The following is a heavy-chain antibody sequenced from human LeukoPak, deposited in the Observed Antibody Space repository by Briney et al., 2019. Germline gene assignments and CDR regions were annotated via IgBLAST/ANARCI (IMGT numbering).Heavy chain of an antibody. CDR3: ARDSLAEGYFDY. D-gene: IGHD6-13*01. CDR2: ISCSSSYI. J-gene: IGHJ4*02. CDR1: GFTFRSYS. Sequence: GGPLRLSCAASGFTFRSYSVKWVRQAPGKGLEWLSSISCSSSYIYYADSVKARFPIYRDNAKNSVSLHVNSLSAEDGSVYYCARDSLAEGYFDYWGQGTLVTVSS. V-gene: IGHV3-21*01.